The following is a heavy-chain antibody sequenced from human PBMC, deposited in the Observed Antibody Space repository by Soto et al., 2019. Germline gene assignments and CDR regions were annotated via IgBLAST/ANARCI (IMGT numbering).Heavy chain of an antibody. CDR1: GFTFGSYA. V-gene: IGHV3-30-3*01. J-gene: IGHJ4*02. Sequence: HPGGSLRLSCAASGFTFGSYAMHWVRQAPGKGLEWVAVISYDGSDKYYADSVKGRFTFSRDNSKNTLYLQMNSLRAEDTAAYYCARDRGYSSGWFTQAPVGFDYWGQGTLVTVSS. D-gene: IGHD6-19*01. CDR3: ARDRGYSSGWFTQAPVGFDY. CDR2: ISYDGSDK.